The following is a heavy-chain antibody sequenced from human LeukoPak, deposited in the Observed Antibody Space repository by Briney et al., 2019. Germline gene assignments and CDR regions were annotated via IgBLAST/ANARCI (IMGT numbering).Heavy chain of an antibody. CDR3: ARGYFFLDY. D-gene: IGHD2/OR15-2a*01. CDR1: GGSISSGSYY. V-gene: IGHV4-61*02. CDR2: IYTSGST. Sequence: SQTLSPTCTVSGGSISSGSYYWSWIRQPAGKGLEWIGRIYTSGSTNYNPSLKSRVTISVDTSKNQFSLKLSSVTAADTAVYYCARGYFFLDYWGQGTLVTVSS. J-gene: IGHJ4*02.